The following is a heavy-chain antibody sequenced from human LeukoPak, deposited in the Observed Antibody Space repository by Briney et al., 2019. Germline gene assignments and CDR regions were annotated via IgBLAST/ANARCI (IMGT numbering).Heavy chain of an antibody. CDR1: GFTFSSYG. D-gene: IGHD3-10*01. J-gene: IGHJ4*02. V-gene: IGHV3-30*19. CDR2: ISYDGSNK. Sequence: GGSLRLSCAASGFTFSSYGMHWVRQAPGKGLEWVAVISYDGSNKYYADSVKGRFTISRDNSKNTLYLQMNSLRAEDTAVYYCAREEWFGDYRRYYFDYWGQGTLVTVSS. CDR3: AREEWFGDYRRYYFDY.